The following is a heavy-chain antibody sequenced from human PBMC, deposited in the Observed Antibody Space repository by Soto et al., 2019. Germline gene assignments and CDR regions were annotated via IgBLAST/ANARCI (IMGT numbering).Heavy chain of an antibody. V-gene: IGHV1-18*01. Sequence: QVQLVQSGAEVKKPGASVKVSCKASGYTFTSYGISWVRQAPGQGLEWMGWISANNGNTNYAQKLQGRVTMTTDTSTSTAAMELRSLRSDDTAVYYCAIDRGSYALDSWGQGTLVTVSS. CDR1: GYTFTSYG. CDR2: ISANNGNT. D-gene: IGHD1-26*01. CDR3: AIDRGSYALDS. J-gene: IGHJ4*02.